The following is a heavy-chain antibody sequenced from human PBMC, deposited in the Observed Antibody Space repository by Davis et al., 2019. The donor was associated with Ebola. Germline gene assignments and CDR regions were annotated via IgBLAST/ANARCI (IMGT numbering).Heavy chain of an antibody. V-gene: IGHV3-23*01. CDR1: GFTSNYYA. CDR2: IAGSGGST. CDR3: AKGPETGRFEY. Sequence: GGSLRLSCAASGFTSNYYAMSWVRQAPGKGLEWVSAIAGSGGSTYHADSVKGRFTISRDNSKNTLYLQMKSLRAEDTAVYYCAKGPETGRFEYWGQGTLVTVSA. D-gene: IGHD1-1*01. J-gene: IGHJ4*02.